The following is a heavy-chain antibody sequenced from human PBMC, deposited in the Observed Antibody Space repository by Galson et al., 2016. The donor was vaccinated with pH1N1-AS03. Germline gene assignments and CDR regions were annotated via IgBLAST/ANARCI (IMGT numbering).Heavy chain of an antibody. CDR2: ITSSGGSGSTI. CDR1: GFTLGDYY. Sequence: SLRLSCAASGFTLGDYYMSWIRQAPGKGLEWISCITSSGGSGSTIYYADSVKGRFTISRDNAKNSLYLQMNSLRADDTAVYFCARGWYDIWTGYLVDPFDYWGQGALVTVSS. D-gene: IGHD3-9*01. V-gene: IGHV3-11*01. CDR3: ARGWYDIWTGYLVDPFDY. J-gene: IGHJ4*02.